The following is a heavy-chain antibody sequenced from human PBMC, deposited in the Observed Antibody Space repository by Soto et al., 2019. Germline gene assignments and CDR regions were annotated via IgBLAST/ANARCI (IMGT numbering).Heavy chain of an antibody. CDR2: IYYSAST. D-gene: IGHD3-10*01. V-gene: IGHV4-31*03. Sequence: KPSETLSLTCTVSGGSISSGGYYWSWIRQHPGKGLEWIGYIYYSASTYYNPSLKSRVTISVDTSKNQFSLKLSSVTAADTAVYYCARDQATIVYGSGSYPYYGMDVWGQGTTVTVSS. CDR1: GGSISSGGYY. CDR3: ARDQATIVYGSGSYPYYGMDV. J-gene: IGHJ6*02.